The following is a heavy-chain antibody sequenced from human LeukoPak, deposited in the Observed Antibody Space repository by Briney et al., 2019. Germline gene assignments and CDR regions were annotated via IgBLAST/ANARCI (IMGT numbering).Heavy chain of an antibody. CDR1: GGTFSSYA. V-gene: IGHV1-69*05. Sequence: SVKVSCKASGGTFSSYAISWVRQAPGQGLEWMGGIIPIFGTANYAQKLQGRVTITTDESTSTAYMELSSLRSEDTAVYYCATPPAREKYCSGGSCYSADAFDIWGQGTMVTVSS. J-gene: IGHJ3*02. CDR3: ATPPAREKYCSGGSCYSADAFDI. CDR2: IIPIFGTA. D-gene: IGHD2-15*01.